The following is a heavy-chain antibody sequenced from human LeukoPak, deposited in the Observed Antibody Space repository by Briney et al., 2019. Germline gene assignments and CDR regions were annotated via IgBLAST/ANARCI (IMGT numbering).Heavy chain of an antibody. Sequence: GSLRLSCAASGFTLSSYWMHWVRQAPGKGLVWVSGIDSDGRSTSYADSVKGRFTISRDNSKNTVYLQMNSLRVEDTALYYCARDRPTGSYYSIDYWGQGTLATVSS. J-gene: IGHJ4*02. D-gene: IGHD1-26*01. CDR3: ARDRPTGSYYSIDY. V-gene: IGHV3-74*01. CDR2: IDSDGRST. CDR1: GFTLSSYW.